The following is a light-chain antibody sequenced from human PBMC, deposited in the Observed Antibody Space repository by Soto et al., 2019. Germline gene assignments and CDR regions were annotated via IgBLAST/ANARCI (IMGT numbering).Light chain of an antibody. CDR1: QSVSSN. J-gene: IGKJ1*01. CDR2: GAS. CDR3: QQYNNLPLT. V-gene: IGKV3-15*01. Sequence: EILLTHYSGTLSFSPGERATLSCRASQSVSSNLAWYQQKPGQAPRLLIYGASTRATGIPARFSGSGSGTEFTLTISSLQSEDFAVYYCQQYNNLPLTFGQGTKVDIK.